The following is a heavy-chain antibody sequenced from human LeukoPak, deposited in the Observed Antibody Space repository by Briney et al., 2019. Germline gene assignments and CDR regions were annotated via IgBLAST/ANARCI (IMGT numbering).Heavy chain of an antibody. CDR3: ARYYYGSGPFDY. V-gene: IGHV4-59*01. CDR2: IHYSGGT. J-gene: IGHJ4*02. D-gene: IGHD3-10*01. Sequence: SETLSLTCTVSGGSISSDSWSWIRQPPGKGLEWIGYIHYSGGTNYNPSLKSRVTISIDTSKNQFSLKLSSATAADTAVYYCARYYYGSGPFDYWGQGTLVTVSS. CDR1: GGSISSDS.